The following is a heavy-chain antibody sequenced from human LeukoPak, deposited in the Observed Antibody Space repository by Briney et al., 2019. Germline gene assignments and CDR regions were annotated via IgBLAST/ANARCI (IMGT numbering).Heavy chain of an antibody. Sequence: PGGSLRLSCAASGFTFSSYTMSWVRQAPGKGLEWVSGISGSGGSTYYADSVKGRFTISRDNSKSTLYLQMNSLRAEDTALYYCAKDHSGINTAYVYWGQGTLVTVSS. CDR2: ISGSGGST. CDR3: AKDHSGINTAYVY. V-gene: IGHV3-23*01. J-gene: IGHJ4*02. D-gene: IGHD1-14*01. CDR1: GFTFSSYT.